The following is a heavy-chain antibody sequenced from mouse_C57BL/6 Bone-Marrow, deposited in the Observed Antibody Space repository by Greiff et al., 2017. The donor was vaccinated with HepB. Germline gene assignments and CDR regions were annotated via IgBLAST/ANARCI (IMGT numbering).Heavy chain of an antibody. V-gene: IGHV1-63*01. CDR3: ATYYSNGDYAMDY. CDR2: IYPGGGYT. Sequence: QVQLQQSGAELVRPGTSVKMSCKASGYTFTNYWIGWAKQRPGHGLEWIGDIYPGGGYTNYNEKFKGKATLTADKSSSTAYMQFSSLTSEDSAIYYSATYYSNGDYAMDYWGQGTSVTVSS. D-gene: IGHD2-5*01. CDR1: GYTFTNYW. J-gene: IGHJ4*01.